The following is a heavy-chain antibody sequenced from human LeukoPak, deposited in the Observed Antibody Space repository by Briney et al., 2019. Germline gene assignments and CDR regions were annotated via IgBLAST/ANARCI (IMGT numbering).Heavy chain of an antibody. CDR3: ARVLLSSGSST. D-gene: IGHD3-22*01. V-gene: IGHV4-59*01. Sequence: PSETLSLTCSVSGASISGYYYNWIRQPPGKGREWIGYVYYSGITNFNPSLKSRVTMSVDTSKNQFSLKVSSVTAADTAVYYCARVLLSSGSSTWGQGTLVTVSS. J-gene: IGHJ5*02. CDR2: VYYSGIT. CDR1: GASISGYY.